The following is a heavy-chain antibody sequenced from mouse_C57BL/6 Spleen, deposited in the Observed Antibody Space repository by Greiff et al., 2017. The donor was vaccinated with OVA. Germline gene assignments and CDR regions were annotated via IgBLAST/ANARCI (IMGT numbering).Heavy chain of an antibody. CDR1: GFTFSDYY. Sequence: EVKLVESEGGLVQPGSSMKLSCTASGFTFSDYYMAWVRQVPEKGLEWVANINYDGSSTYYLDSLKSRFIISRDNANNILYLQMSSLKSEDTATYDCSRDNYGSSYDWYFDVWGTGTTVTVSA. CDR2: INYDGSST. V-gene: IGHV5-16*01. J-gene: IGHJ1*03. D-gene: IGHD1-1*01. CDR3: SRDNYGSSYDWYFDV.